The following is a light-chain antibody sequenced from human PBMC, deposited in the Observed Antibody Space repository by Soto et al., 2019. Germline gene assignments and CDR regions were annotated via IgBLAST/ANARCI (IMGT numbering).Light chain of an antibody. CDR3: NPHTISHTRI. J-gene: IGLJ1*01. V-gene: IGLV2-14*01. CDR1: GSGVGADYH. CDR2: YVS. Sequence: SALTQPGSVSGSTGQSITTSCTGTGSGVGADYHVSWYQHHPGKAPKLMIYYVSNRPSAVSTRFSASKSGYTASLTISGLIAEDEDNYYSNPHTISHTRIFGTGTKVTVL.